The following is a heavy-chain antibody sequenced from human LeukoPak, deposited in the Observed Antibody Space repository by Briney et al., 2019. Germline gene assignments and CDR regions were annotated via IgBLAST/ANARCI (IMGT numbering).Heavy chain of an antibody. V-gene: IGHV5-51*01. D-gene: IGHD4-17*01. CDR3: ARALRTGQGDYVPVL. Sequence: GESLKISCKGSGYSFTNYWIGWVRQMPGKGLEWMTIIYPGNSETRYSPSFQGQVTISADKSIGTMYLQWSSLKASDTAMYYCARALRTGQGDYVPVLWGQGTLVIVSS. CDR2: IYPGNSET. J-gene: IGHJ4*02. CDR1: GYSFTNYW.